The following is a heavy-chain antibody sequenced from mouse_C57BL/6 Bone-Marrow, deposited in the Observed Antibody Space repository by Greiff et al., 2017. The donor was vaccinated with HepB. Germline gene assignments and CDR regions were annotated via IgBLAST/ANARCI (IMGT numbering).Heavy chain of an antibody. CDR2: IDPSDSYT. J-gene: IGHJ2*01. CDR3: ARGTARAFDY. V-gene: IGHV1-50*01. Sequence: QVQLQQPGAELVKPGASVKLSCKASGYTFTSYWMQWVKQRPGQGLEWIGEIDPSDSYTNYNQKFKGKATLTVDTSSSTAYMQLSSLTSEDSAVYYCARGTARAFDYWGQGTTLTVSS. D-gene: IGHD3-2*01. CDR1: GYTFTSYW.